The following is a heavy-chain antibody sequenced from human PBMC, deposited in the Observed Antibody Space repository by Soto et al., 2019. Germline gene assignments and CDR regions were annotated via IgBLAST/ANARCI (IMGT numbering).Heavy chain of an antibody. V-gene: IGHV3-21*01. CDR3: TRDASRDSSARGWFDQ. D-gene: IGHD6-13*01. CDR2: LSSSGTYI. CDR1: VFPLTKHD. Sequence: GGPLGSSFQSPVFPLTKHDMNWVRPAPLNGLEWVSSLSSSGTYIYYADSVKGRFTISRDNAKNSLHLQMNSLRAEDTAVYYCTRDASRDSSARGWFDQWGQGTMVTVSS. J-gene: IGHJ5*02.